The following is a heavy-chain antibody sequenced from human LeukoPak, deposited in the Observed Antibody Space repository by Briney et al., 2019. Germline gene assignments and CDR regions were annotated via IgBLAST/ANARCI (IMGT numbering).Heavy chain of an antibody. CDR1: GYSFTDKY. Sequence: ASVKVSCKASGYSFTDKYMHWVRQDPGQGLEWMGWINPNSGGTNYAQKFQGRVTMTTDTSMSTAYMELSRLTSDDTAVYYCARAGGRSWFDPWGQGTLVTVSS. CDR2: INPNSGGT. CDR3: ARAGGRSWFDP. V-gene: IGHV1-2*02. J-gene: IGHJ5*02.